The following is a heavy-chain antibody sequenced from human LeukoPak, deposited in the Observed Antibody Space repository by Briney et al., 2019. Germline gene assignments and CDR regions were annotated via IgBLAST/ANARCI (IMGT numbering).Heavy chain of an antibody. J-gene: IGHJ4*02. V-gene: IGHV3-30*02. Sequence: GGSLRLSCAVSGFNLNSYAMHWVRQAPGKGLDWVAVIRHDETNSFYAGSVQGRFTISRDTSKKLLYLQMNSLRVEDTAVYYCAKEYTPSSPLGELDSWGQGTLVTVSS. CDR3: AKEYTPSSPLGELDS. CDR2: IRHDETNS. CDR1: GFNLNSYA. D-gene: IGHD6-6*01.